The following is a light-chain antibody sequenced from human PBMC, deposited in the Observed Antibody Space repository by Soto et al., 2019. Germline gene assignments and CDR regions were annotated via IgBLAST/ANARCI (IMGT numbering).Light chain of an antibody. CDR1: QNIVNY. V-gene: IGKV1-33*01. CDR2: DAS. Sequence: DVQLTQSPSTLSASVGDRVAITCQASQNIVNYLNWFLHRPGKAPQXLISDASHLEPGVPSRFSEQTSGPDLTLIIHNLQPEDGETYVGQQYEELPLTFGGGTKVDIK. CDR3: QQYEELPLT. J-gene: IGKJ4*01.